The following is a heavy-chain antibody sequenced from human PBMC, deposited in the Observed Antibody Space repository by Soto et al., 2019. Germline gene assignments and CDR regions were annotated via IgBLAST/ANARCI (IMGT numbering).Heavy chain of an antibody. D-gene: IGHD2-15*01. J-gene: IGHJ3*02. CDR1: GFIVSDTY. V-gene: IGHV3-66*01. CDR3: AREPRYCRGGSCSITGDAYDI. CDR2: ISNRGDT. Sequence: EVQLVESGGGLVQPGGSLRLSCTASGFIVSDTYVNWVRQAPGKGLEWVSAISNRGDTHYADSVRGRFCLSRDISDNTLHLQMNNLRVEDTAVYYCAREPRYCRGGSCSITGDAYDIWGQGTMVTVSS.